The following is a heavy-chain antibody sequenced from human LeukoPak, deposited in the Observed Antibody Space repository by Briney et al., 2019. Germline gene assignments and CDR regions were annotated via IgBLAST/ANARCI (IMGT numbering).Heavy chain of an antibody. J-gene: IGHJ4*02. CDR1: GFTFSDYY. Sequence: PGGSLRLSCAASGFTFSDYYMSWIRQAPGKGLEGVSYISSSGSTIYYADSVKGRFTISRDNAKNSLYLQMNSLRAEDTAVYYCARDSDYGDYVGIFDYWGQGTLVTVS. CDR2: ISSSGSTI. D-gene: IGHD4-17*01. CDR3: ARDSDYGDYVGIFDY. V-gene: IGHV3-11*01.